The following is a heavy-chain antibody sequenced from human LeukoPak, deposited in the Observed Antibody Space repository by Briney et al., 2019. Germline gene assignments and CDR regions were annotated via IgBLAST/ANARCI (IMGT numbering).Heavy chain of an antibody. CDR2: IRDDGGEI. CDR1: GFTFSSYW. J-gene: IGHJ4*02. V-gene: IGHV3-7*01. Sequence: GGSLRLSCEASGFTFSSYWMSWVRQAPGKGLEWVANIRDDGGEIYYVDSVKGRFTISRDNAKSSLFLQMNSLRAEGAAVYYCARDKPRGSYYGSIFDSWGQGTLVTVSS. D-gene: IGHD1-26*01. CDR3: ARDKPRGSYYGSIFDS.